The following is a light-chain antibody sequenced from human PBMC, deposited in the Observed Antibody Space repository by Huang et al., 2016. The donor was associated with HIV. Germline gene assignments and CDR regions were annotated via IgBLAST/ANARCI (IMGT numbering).Light chain of an antibody. Sequence: EIVMTQSPATLSVSPGERATLTCRASQSVRSNLAWYQQKPGQAPRRLIYGASTRATGMPARCSGSGSGTEFTLTISSLQSEDFAVYYCQQYNNWPPWTFGQGTKVEIK. CDR2: GAS. V-gene: IGKV3-15*01. CDR1: QSVRSN. CDR3: QQYNNWPPWT. J-gene: IGKJ1*01.